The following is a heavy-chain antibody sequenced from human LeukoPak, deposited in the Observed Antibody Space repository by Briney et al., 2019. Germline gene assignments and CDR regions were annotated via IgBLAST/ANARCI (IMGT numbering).Heavy chain of an antibody. CDR3: AKVRPPPGSGWYGGDDY. V-gene: IGHV3-23*01. Sequence: PGGSLRLSCTASGFTFRNYVMSWVRQAPGKGLEWVSSIRSSGDDTSSADSVKGRFTIFRDNSKSTLYLQMNSLRAEDTAIYYFAKVRPPPGSGWYGGDDYWGQGTLVTVSP. D-gene: IGHD6-19*01. CDR1: GFTFRNYV. J-gene: IGHJ4*02. CDR2: IRSSGDDT.